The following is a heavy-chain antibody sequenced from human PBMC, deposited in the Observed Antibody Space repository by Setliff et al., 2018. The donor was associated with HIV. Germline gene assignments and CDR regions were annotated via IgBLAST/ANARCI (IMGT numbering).Heavy chain of an antibody. D-gene: IGHD1-7*01. CDR3: ARAFGTKYYFDY. J-gene: IGHJ4*02. V-gene: IGHV4-38-2*02. CDR1: GYSISSGYY. CDR2: IYYTGNT. Sequence: ETLSLTCTVSGYSISSGYYWGWIRQPPGKGLEWIGSIYYTGNTYYNPSLKSRVTISVDTSKNQFSLKLTSVTAADTAVYYCARAFGTKYYFDYWGQGTLVTVSS.